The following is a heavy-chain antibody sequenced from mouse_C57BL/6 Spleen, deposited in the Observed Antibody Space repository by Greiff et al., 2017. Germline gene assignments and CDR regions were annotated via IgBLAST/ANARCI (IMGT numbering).Heavy chain of an antibody. D-gene: IGHD1-1*02. V-gene: IGHV1-82*01. J-gene: IGHJ4*01. CDR3: ARSEYGYDAMDY. Sequence: QVQLKESGPELVKPGASVKISCKASGYAFSSSWMNWVKQRPGKGLEWIGRIYPGDGDTNYNGKFKGKATLTADKSSSTAYMQLSSLTSEDSAVYFCARSEYGYDAMDYWGQGTSVTVSS. CDR1: GYAFSSSW. CDR2: IYPGDGDT.